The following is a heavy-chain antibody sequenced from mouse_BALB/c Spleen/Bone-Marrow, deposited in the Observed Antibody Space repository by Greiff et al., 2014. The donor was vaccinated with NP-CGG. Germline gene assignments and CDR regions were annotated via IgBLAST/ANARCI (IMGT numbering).Heavy chain of an antibody. Sequence: QVQLQQPGAELVKPEAPVKLSCKASGYTFTSYWMNWVKQRPGRGLEWIGRIDPSDSETHYNQKFKDKATLTVDKSSSTAYIQLSSLTSEDSAVYYCARNWVYFDYWGQGTTLTVSS. V-gene: IGHV1-69*02. CDR3: ARNWVYFDY. CDR1: GYTFTSYW. CDR2: IDPSDSET. J-gene: IGHJ2*01. D-gene: IGHD4-1*01.